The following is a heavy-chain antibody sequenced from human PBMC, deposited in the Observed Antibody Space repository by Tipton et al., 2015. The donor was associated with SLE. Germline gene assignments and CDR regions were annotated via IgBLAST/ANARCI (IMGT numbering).Heavy chain of an antibody. CDR2: IYYSGGT. J-gene: IGHJ3*02. CDR1: GGSISSYY. D-gene: IGHD6-13*01. CDR3: AREGGSSWPRDAFDI. Sequence: TLSLTCTVSGGSISSYYWSWIRQPPGKGLEWIGYIYYSGGTNYNPSLKSRVTISVDTSKNQFSLKLSSVTAADTAVYYCAREGGSSWPRDAFDIWGQGTMVTVSS. V-gene: IGHV4-59*01.